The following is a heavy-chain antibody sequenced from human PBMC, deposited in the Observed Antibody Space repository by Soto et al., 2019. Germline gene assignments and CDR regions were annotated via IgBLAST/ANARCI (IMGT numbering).Heavy chain of an antibody. Sequence: GGSLRLSCAASGFSFSSYWMNWVRQAPGKGLEWVANIKQDGSEKYYVDSVKGRFTISRDNAQKSVYLQMNSLRAEDTAVYYCARGSRYYDSSGYSDYWGQGTLVTVSS. CDR2: IKQDGSEK. CDR1: GFSFSSYW. J-gene: IGHJ4*02. V-gene: IGHV3-7*05. CDR3: ARGSRYYDSSGYSDY. D-gene: IGHD3-22*01.